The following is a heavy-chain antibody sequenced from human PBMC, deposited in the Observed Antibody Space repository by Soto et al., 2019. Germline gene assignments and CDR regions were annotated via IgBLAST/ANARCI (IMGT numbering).Heavy chain of an antibody. CDR1: RGTFSSYA. CDR3: ARASITIFGVVIADYYGMDV. D-gene: IGHD3-3*01. J-gene: IGHJ6*02. CDR2: IIPIFGTA. Sequence: SVKVSCTASRGTFSSYAISWVRQAPGQGLEWMGGIIPIFGTANYAQKFQGRVTITADESTSTADMELSILRSDYTAVYYCARASITIFGVVIADYYGMDVWGQGTTVTVSS. V-gene: IGHV1-69*13.